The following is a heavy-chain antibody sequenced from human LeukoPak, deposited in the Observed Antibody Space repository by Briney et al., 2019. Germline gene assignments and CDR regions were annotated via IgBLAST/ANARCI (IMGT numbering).Heavy chain of an antibody. Sequence: SETLSLTCTVSGRSISNYYWSWIRQPPGKGREWIGYIYFSGSTNYNPSLKSRVTISVDTSKNQFSLKLSSVTAADTAVYYCAREDTYYYYMDVWGKGTTVTVSS. CDR3: AREDTYYYYMDV. CDR2: IYFSGST. CDR1: GRSISNYY. D-gene: IGHD5-18*01. J-gene: IGHJ6*03. V-gene: IGHV4-59*01.